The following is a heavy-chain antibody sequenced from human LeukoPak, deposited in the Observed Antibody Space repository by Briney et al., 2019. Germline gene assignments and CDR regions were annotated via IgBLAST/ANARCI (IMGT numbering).Heavy chain of an antibody. Sequence: SQTLSLTCAVSGGSISSGGYSWSWIRQPPGKGLEWIGYIYHSGSTYYNPSLKSRVTISVDRSKNQSSLKPSSVTAADTAVYYCARGADILSPHFDYWGQGTLVTVSS. D-gene: IGHD3-9*01. CDR2: IYHSGST. CDR3: ARGADILSPHFDY. J-gene: IGHJ4*02. CDR1: GGSISSGGYS. V-gene: IGHV4-30-2*01.